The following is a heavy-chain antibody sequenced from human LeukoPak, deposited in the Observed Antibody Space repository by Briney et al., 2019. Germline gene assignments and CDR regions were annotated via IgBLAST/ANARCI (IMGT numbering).Heavy chain of an antibody. CDR3: ARSAPSVTSYFFDS. Sequence: SETLSLTCTVSGDSISRYYWSWIRQPAGKGLEWIGRFYTIGSTNYNPSLKSRVTMSLDTSKNQFSLTLNSVTAADTAVYYCARSAPSVTSYFFDSWGQGTLVTVSS. J-gene: IGHJ4*02. CDR2: FYTIGST. CDR1: GDSISRYY. D-gene: IGHD4-17*01. V-gene: IGHV4-4*07.